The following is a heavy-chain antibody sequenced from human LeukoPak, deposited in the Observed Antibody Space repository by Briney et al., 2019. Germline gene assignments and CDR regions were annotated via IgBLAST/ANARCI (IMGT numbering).Heavy chain of an antibody. Sequence: ASVKVSCKASGYTITSYAMHWVRQAPGQRLEWMGWINAGNGNTKYSQKFQGRVTITRDTSASTAYMELSSLRSEDTAVYYCARGAVMAPFFDPWGQGTLVTVSS. CDR1: GYTITSYA. D-gene: IGHD3-16*01. CDR2: INAGNGNT. J-gene: IGHJ5*02. V-gene: IGHV1-3*01. CDR3: ARGAVMAPFFDP.